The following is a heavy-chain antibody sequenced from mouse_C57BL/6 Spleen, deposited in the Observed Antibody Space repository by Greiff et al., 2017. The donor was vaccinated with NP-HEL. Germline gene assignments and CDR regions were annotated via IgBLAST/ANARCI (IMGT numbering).Heavy chain of an antibody. D-gene: IGHD1-1*01. Sequence: QVQLQQSGPELVKPGASVKISCKASGYAFSSSWMNWVKQRPGKGLEWIGRIYPGDGDTNYNGKFKGKATLTADKSSSTAYMQLSSLTSEDSAVYFCARNRYYGSSPLDVWGTGTTVTVSS. J-gene: IGHJ1*03. CDR1: GYAFSSSW. CDR3: ARNRYYGSSPLDV. V-gene: IGHV1-82*01. CDR2: IYPGDGDT.